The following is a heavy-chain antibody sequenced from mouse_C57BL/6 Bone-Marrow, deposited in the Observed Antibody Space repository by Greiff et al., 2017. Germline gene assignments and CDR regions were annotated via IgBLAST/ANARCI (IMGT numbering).Heavy chain of an antibody. CDR2: ISNGGGSI. CDR3: ARRSNYEDYYAMDY. D-gene: IGHD2-5*01. V-gene: IGHV5-12*01. Sequence: EVQGVESGGGLVQPGGSLKLSCAASGFTFSDYYMYWVRQTPEKRLEWVAYISNGGGSIYYPDTVKGRFTISRDNAKNTLYLQMSRLKSEDTAMYYCARRSNYEDYYAMDYWGQGTLVTVSA. J-gene: IGHJ3*01. CDR1: GFTFSDYY.